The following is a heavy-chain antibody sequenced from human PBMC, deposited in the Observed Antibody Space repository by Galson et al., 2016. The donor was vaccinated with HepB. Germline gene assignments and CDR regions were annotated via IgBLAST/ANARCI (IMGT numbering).Heavy chain of an antibody. V-gene: IGHV1-8*01. Sequence: SVKVSCKASGYAFTRFNINWVRQAPGQGLEWMGWMNPNTGDTGYAENFQGRVTMTRDTSISTAYMELSSLRYDDTAVYYCARVAVAAAMESWFDPWGQGTLVTVSS. J-gene: IGHJ5*02. CDR1: GYAFTRFN. CDR2: MNPNTGDT. D-gene: IGHD2-2*01. CDR3: ARVAVAAAMESWFDP.